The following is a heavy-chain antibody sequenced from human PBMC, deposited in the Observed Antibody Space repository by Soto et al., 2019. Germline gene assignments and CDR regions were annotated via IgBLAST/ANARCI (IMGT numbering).Heavy chain of an antibody. Sequence: SCPTLVNPTQTLTLTCTFSGFSLTTGGMCVAWIRQPPGKALEWLALIDWDDDKNYSTSLKTRLTISKDTSKNQVVLTMTNMDPVDTATYYCARVPGYYDSSGFIGFDSWGQGTLVTVSS. D-gene: IGHD3-22*01. V-gene: IGHV2-70*01. CDR2: IDWDDDK. J-gene: IGHJ4*02. CDR3: ARVPGYYDSSGFIGFDS. CDR1: GFSLTTGGMC.